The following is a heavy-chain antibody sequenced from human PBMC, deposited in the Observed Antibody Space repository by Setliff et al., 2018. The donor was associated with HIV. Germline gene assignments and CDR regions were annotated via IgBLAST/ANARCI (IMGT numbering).Heavy chain of an antibody. V-gene: IGHV4-39*01. J-gene: IGHJ4*02. Sequence: SETLSLTGTVSGGSTESGSYYWAWIRQPPGKGLGWIGSMYYTGSTYYNPSLKSRVTISIDTSKTQFSLNLNCVTAADTAMYYCARAGVSSGWYFVLGYADYWGPGTLVTVPS. CDR2: MYYTGST. CDR3: ARAGVSSGWYFVLGYADY. CDR1: GGSTESGSYY. D-gene: IGHD6-19*01.